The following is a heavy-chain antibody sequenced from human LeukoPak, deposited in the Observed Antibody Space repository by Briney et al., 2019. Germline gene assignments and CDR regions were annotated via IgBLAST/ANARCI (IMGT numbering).Heavy chain of an antibody. D-gene: IGHD3-22*01. J-gene: IGHJ5*02. V-gene: IGHV1-3*03. Sequence: ASVKVSCKASGYTFTSYAMPWVRQAPGQRLEWMGWINAGNGNTKYSQEFQGRVTITRDTSASTAYMELSSPGSEDRAVYYCAREGYYYDSSGYHNWFDPWGQGTLVTVSS. CDR2: INAGNGNT. CDR1: GYTFTSYA. CDR3: AREGYYYDSSGYHNWFDP.